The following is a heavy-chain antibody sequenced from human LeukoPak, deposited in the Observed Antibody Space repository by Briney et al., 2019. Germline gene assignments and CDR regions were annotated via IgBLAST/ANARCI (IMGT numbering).Heavy chain of an antibody. D-gene: IGHD3-3*01. CDR1: GGSISSYY. CDR3: ARHFHYYDFWSGYNIFFDY. V-gene: IGHV4-4*07. J-gene: IGHJ4*02. Sequence: PSETLSLTCTVSGGSISSYYWSWIRQPAGKGLEWIGRIYTSGSTNYNPSLKSRVTMSVDTSKNQFSLKLSSVTAADTAVYYCARHFHYYDFWSGYNIFFDYWGQGTLVTVSS. CDR2: IYTSGST.